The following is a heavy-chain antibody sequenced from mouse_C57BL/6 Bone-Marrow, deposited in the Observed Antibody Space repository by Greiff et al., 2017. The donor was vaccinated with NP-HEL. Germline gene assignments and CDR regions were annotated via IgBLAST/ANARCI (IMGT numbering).Heavy chain of an antibody. CDR3: ASGGITWDY. CDR2: IDPSDSYT. CDR1: GYTFTSYW. V-gene: IGHV1-69*01. Sequence: QVQLKQPGAEFVMPGASVKLSCKASGYTFTSYWMHWVKQRPGQGLEWIGEIDPSDSYTNYNQKFKGKATLTVDKSSSTAYMQLSSLTSEDSAVYYCASGGITWDYWGQGTLVTVSA. J-gene: IGHJ3*01. D-gene: IGHD4-1*01.